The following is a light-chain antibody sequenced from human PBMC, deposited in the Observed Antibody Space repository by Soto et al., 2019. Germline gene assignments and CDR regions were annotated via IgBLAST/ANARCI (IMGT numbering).Light chain of an antibody. CDR1: SSNIGNNY. CDR2: DDD. J-gene: IGLJ2*01. V-gene: IGLV1-51*01. Sequence: QSVLTQPPSVSAAPGQKVTISCSGSSSNIGNNYVAWYQQFPGTAPKLLIYDDDKRPPGIPDRFSGSKSATSATLGITGLQTGDEADYYCGAWDNSLGAVVFGGGTKRTVL. CDR3: GAWDNSLGAVV.